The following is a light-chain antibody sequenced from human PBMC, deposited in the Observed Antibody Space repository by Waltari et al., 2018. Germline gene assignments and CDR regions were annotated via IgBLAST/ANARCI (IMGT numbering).Light chain of an antibody. CDR1: SSNVYTYNY. J-gene: IGLJ3*02. Sequence: QSALTQPRSVSGSPGQPVTISCPGTSSNVYTYNYVSCYQQHPGKAPKLIIYDVSRRPSGVPDRFSGSKSGNTASLTISGLQAEDEADYHCCSYASDSWVFGGGTKLTVL. CDR3: CSYASDSWV. CDR2: DVS. V-gene: IGLV2-11*01.